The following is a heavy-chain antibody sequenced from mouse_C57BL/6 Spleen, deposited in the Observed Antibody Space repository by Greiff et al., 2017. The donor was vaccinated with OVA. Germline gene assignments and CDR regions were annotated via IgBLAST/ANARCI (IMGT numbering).Heavy chain of an antibody. CDR1: GFSLTSYG. V-gene: IGHV2-2*01. Sequence: QVHVKQSGPGLVQPSQSLSITCTVSGFSLTSYGVHWVRQSPGKGLEWLGVIWSGGSTDYNAAFISRLSISKDNSKSQVFFKMNSLQADDTAIYYCASPGGDGDYYAMDYWGQGTSVTVSS. J-gene: IGHJ4*01. CDR3: ASPGGDGDYYAMDY. CDR2: IWSGGST.